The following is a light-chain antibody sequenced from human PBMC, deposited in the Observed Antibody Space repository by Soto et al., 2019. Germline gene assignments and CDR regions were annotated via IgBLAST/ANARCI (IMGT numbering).Light chain of an antibody. J-gene: IGLJ7*01. Sequence: QSALTQPASVSGSPGQSIAISCTGTRSDVGAYNYVSWYQQHPGKAPKLMISEVTNRPSGVSDRFSGSKSGNTASLTISGLQAEDEADYYCSSFTSRFTFVFGTGTHLTVL. V-gene: IGLV2-14*01. CDR2: EVT. CDR1: RSDVGAYNY. CDR3: SSFTSRFTFV.